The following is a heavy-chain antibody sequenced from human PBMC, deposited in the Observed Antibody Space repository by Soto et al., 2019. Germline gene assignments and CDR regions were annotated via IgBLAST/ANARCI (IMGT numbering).Heavy chain of an antibody. CDR3: ARRKGDYYDSSGYHYYFDY. Sequence: ASVKVSCKASGYTFTDYYVHWVRQAPGQGLEWMGWINPNSGGTKSAQKFQGRVTMTRDTSISTAYMELSRLRSDDTAVYYCARRKGDYYDSSGYHYYFDYWGRGTLVTVSS. V-gene: IGHV1-2*02. D-gene: IGHD3-22*01. J-gene: IGHJ4*02. CDR2: INPNSGGT. CDR1: GYTFTDYY.